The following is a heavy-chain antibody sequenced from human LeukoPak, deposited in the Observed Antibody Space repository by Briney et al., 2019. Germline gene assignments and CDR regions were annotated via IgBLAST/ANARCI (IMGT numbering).Heavy chain of an antibody. D-gene: IGHD3-22*01. CDR3: ARLGANYYDSSGYYSGFDY. V-gene: IGHV5-51*01. CDR1: GYSFTSYW. J-gene: IGHJ4*02. CDR2: IYPGDSDT. Sequence: GESLKISCKGFGYSFTSYWIVWVRQMPGKGLEWMGIIYPGDSDTRYSPSFQGQVTISADKSISTAYLQWSSLKASDTAMYYCARLGANYYDSSGYYSGFDYWGQGTLVTVSS.